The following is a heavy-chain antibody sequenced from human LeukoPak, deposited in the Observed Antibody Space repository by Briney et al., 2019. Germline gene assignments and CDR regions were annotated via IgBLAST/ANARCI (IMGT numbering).Heavy chain of an antibody. CDR1: GFTFSSYA. Sequence: GGSLRLSCAASGFTFSSYAMHWVRQAPGKGLEWVAVISYDGSNKYYADSVKGRFTISRDNSKNTLYLQMNSLRAEDTAVYYCAPGGLYGAITPFDYWGQGTLVTVSS. CDR3: APGGLYGAITPFDY. V-gene: IGHV3-30-3*01. J-gene: IGHJ4*02. D-gene: IGHD4-17*01. CDR2: ISYDGSNK.